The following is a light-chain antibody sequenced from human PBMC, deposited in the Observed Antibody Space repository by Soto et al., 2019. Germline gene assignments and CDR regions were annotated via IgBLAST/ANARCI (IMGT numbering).Light chain of an antibody. J-gene: IGLJ3*02. CDR2: NNN. Sequence: QSVLTQTPSASGTPGQTVTISCSGSRSNLGNNAVSWYQQFPGTAPKLLIYNNNQRPSGVPDRFSGSKSGTSASLAISGLHAEDEADYYCATWDDSLNARGVFGGGTKLTVL. V-gene: IGLV1-44*01. CDR3: ATWDDSLNARGV. CDR1: RSNLGNNA.